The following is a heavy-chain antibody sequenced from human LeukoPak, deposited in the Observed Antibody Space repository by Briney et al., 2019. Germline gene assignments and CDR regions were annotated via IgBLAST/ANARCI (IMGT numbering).Heavy chain of an antibody. CDR1: GFTFSSYW. D-gene: IGHD5-18*01. Sequence: GGSLRLSCAASGFTFSSYWMSWVRQAPGKGLEWVANIKQGGSEKYYVDSVKGRFTISRDNAKTSLYLQMNSLRAEDTAVYYCARHLSGITGYTYGRGIDYWGQGTLVTVSS. CDR2: IKQGGSEK. CDR3: ARHLSGITGYTYGRGIDY. J-gene: IGHJ4*02. V-gene: IGHV3-7*01.